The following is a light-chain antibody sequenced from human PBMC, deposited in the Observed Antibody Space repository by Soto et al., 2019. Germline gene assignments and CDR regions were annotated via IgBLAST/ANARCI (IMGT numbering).Light chain of an antibody. V-gene: IGLV4-69*01. Sequence: QPVLTQSPSASASLGASVKLTCTLSSGHSNYAIAWHQQQPEKGPRYLMKFDSDGTHTKGDGIPDRFSGSSSGAERYLTITSLQSEDEADYYCQTWDTGTVVFGGGTKLTVL. CDR1: SGHSNYA. CDR2: FDSDGTH. CDR3: QTWDTGTVV. J-gene: IGLJ2*01.